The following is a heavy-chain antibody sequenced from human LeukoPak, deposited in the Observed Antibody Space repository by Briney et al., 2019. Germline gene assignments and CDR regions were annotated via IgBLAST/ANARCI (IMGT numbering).Heavy chain of an antibody. V-gene: IGHV1-69*05. D-gene: IGHD3-22*01. CDR2: IIPIFGTA. Sequence: SVKVSCKASGGTFSSYAISWVRQAPGQGLEWMGGIIPIFGTANYAQKFQGRVTITTDESTSTAYRELSSLRSEDTAVYYCARGLRYYYDSSGYFDYWGQGTLVTVSS. CDR3: ARGLRYYYDSSGYFDY. CDR1: GGTFSSYA. J-gene: IGHJ4*02.